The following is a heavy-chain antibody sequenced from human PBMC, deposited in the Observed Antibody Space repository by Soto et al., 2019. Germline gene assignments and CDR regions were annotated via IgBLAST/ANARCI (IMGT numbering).Heavy chain of an antibody. Sequence: ASVKVSCKASGYTYTRYAMHWVRQAPGQRLEWMGWINAGNGNTKYSQKFQGRVTITTDTSASTAYMELSSLRSEDTAVYYCARDGAVAGDSNFDYWGQGTLVTVSS. J-gene: IGHJ4*02. CDR3: ARDGAVAGDSNFDY. D-gene: IGHD6-19*01. V-gene: IGHV1-3*01. CDR1: GYTYTRYA. CDR2: INAGNGNT.